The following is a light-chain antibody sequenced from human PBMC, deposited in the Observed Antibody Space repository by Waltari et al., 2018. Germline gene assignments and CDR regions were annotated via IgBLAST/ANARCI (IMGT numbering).Light chain of an antibody. V-gene: IGKV1-5*01. J-gene: IGKJ1*01. CDR1: QSINNW. Sequence: DIQMTQSPSTLSASVGDRVTITCRASQSINNWLAWFQQKPGKAPKLLIYDASSLESGVPSRFSGSGSGTEFTLTISGLQPDDFATYYCQQSYSTPRTFGQGTKVEIK. CDR3: QQSYSTPRT. CDR2: DAS.